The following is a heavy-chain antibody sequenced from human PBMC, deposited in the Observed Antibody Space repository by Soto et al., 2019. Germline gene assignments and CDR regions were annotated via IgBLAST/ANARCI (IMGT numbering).Heavy chain of an antibody. CDR1: GGSISIGDYY. D-gene: IGHD3-3*01. CDR2: IYYSGST. CDR3: ARGGFLEWSNWFDP. V-gene: IGHV4-30-4*01. Sequence: SETLSLTCTVSGGSISIGDYYWSWIRQPPGKGLEWIGYIYYSGSTYYNPSLKSRVTISVDTSKNQFSLKLSSVTAADTAVYYCARGGFLEWSNWFDPWGQGTLVTVSS. J-gene: IGHJ5*02.